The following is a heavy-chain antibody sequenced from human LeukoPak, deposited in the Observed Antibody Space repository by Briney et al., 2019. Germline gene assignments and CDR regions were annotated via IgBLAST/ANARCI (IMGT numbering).Heavy chain of an antibody. V-gene: IGHV4-59*01. CDR3: ARDSPTYGSGSYYFDY. CDR2: IYYSGST. Sequence: PSETLSLTCTVSGGSISSYYWSWIRQPPGKGLEWSGYIYYSGSTNYNPSLKSRVTISVDTSKNQFSLKLSSVTAADTAVYYCARDSPTYGSGSYYFDYWGQGTLVTVSS. CDR1: GGSISSYY. D-gene: IGHD3-10*01. J-gene: IGHJ4*02.